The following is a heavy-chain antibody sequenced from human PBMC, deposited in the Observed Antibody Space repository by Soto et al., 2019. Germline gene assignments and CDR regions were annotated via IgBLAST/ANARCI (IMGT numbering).Heavy chain of an antibody. J-gene: IGHJ4*02. CDR1: GGSISSSNW. D-gene: IGHD6-19*01. V-gene: IGHV4-4*02. Sequence: QVQLQESGPGLVKPSGTLSLTCAVSGGSISSSNWWSWVRQPPGKGLEWIGEIYHSGSTNYNPSRKSRVTISVDTSKTQCSLKLSSVTAADTAVYYCARLAVAVTYFDYWGQGTLVTFSS. CDR2: IYHSGST. CDR3: ARLAVAVTYFDY.